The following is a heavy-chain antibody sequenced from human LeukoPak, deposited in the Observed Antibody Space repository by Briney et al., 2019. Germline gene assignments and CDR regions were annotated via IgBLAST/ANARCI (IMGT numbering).Heavy chain of an antibody. CDR3: ARDLYGTYYYDSSGYSPYYFDY. CDR1: GYTFTSYG. V-gene: IGHV1-18*01. CDR2: ISAYNGNT. J-gene: IGHJ4*02. Sequence: ASVKVSCKASGYTFTSYGISWVRQAPGQGLEWMGWISAYNGNTNYAQKLQGRVTMTTDTSTSTAYMELRSLRSDDTAVYYCARDLYGTYYYDSSGYSPYYFDYWGQGTLVTVSS. D-gene: IGHD3-22*01.